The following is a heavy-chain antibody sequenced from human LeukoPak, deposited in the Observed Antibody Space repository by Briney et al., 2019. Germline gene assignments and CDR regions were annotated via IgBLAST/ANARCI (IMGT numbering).Heavy chain of an antibody. CDR3: VRRKDSNNWYLDAFDF. V-gene: IGHV5-51*01. J-gene: IGHJ3*01. D-gene: IGHD6-13*01. Sequence: GESLKISCKASGYSFSNSWIAWVRQMPGKGLECLGFIYPPDSDAKYSPSFQGQVTISADRATSTAFLQWASLKASDTAMYYCVRRKDSNNWYLDAFDFWGQGTMVTVSS. CDR2: IYPPDSDA. CDR1: GYSFSNSW.